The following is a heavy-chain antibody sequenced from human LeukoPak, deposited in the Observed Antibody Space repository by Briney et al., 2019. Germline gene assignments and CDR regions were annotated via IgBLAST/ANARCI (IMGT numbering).Heavy chain of an antibody. D-gene: IGHD3-10*01. CDR2: INHSGST. V-gene: IGHV4-34*01. Sequence: SETLSLTCAVYGGSFSGYYWSWIRQPPGKGLEWIGEINHSGSTNYHPSLKSRVTISVDTSKNQFSLKLSSVTAADTAVYYCARRVTMVRGVTGNWFDPWGQGTLVTVSS. J-gene: IGHJ5*02. CDR3: ARRVTMVRGVTGNWFDP. CDR1: GGSFSGYY.